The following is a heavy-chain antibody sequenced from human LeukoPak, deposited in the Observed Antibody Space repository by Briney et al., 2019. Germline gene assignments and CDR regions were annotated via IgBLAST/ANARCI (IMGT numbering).Heavy chain of an antibody. CDR1: GFTFSSYS. CDR3: ARTLRWLQDPVYYGMDV. V-gene: IGHV3-48*04. CDR2: ISSSGSTI. D-gene: IGHD5-24*01. J-gene: IGHJ6*02. Sequence: GGSLRLSCAASGFTFSSYSMNWVRQAPGKGLEWVSYISSSGSTIYYADSVKGRFTISRDNAKNSLYLQMNSLRAEDTAVYYCARTLRWLQDPVYYGMDVWGQGTTVTVSS.